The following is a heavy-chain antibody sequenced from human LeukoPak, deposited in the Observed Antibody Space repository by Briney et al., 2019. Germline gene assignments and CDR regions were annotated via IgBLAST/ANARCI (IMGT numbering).Heavy chain of an antibody. CDR2: ISANNGNT. D-gene: IGHD3-9*01. Sequence: ASVKVSCKASGYTFTNYGIIWVRQAPGQGPEWMGWISANNGNTNYAQHLQGRVTMTTDSSTSTAYMELRSLRSDDTAVYYCARDEDTDILTGNERFDYWGQGTLVTVSS. CDR3: ARDEDTDILTGNERFDY. CDR1: GYTFTNYG. V-gene: IGHV1-18*01. J-gene: IGHJ4*02.